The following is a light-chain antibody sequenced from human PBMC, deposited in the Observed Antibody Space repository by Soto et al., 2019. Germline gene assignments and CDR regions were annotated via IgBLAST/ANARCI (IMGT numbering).Light chain of an antibody. J-gene: IGKJ1*01. CDR2: SAS. CDR1: QSVSSN. Sequence: EIVMTQSPATLSVSPGERATLSCRASQSVSSNLAWYQQKPGQAPRLLIYSASTRATGIPARFSGSGSGTEFTLTISSLQSEDFGVYYCQQYDTWPRTFGQGTKVEIK. CDR3: QQYDTWPRT. V-gene: IGKV3-15*01.